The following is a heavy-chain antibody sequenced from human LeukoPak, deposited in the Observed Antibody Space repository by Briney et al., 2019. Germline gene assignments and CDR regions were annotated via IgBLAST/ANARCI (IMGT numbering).Heavy chain of an antibody. J-gene: IGHJ4*02. Sequence: PSETLSLTCAVSGGSISSGGYSWSWIRQPPGKGLEWIGYIYHSGSTYYNPSLKSRVTISVDRSKNQFSLKLSSVTAADTAVYYCARLDYYYFDYWGQGTLVTVSS. CDR1: GGSISSGGYS. V-gene: IGHV4-30-2*01. CDR3: ARLDYYYFDY. CDR2: IYHSGST. D-gene: IGHD2/OR15-2a*01.